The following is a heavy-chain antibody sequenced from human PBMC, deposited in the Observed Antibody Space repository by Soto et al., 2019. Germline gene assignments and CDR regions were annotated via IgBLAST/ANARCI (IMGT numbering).Heavy chain of an antibody. CDR2: IYHSGST. Sequence: QLQLQESGPGLVKPSETLSLTCTVSGGSISSSGYYWGWIRQPPGKGLEWIGSIYHSGSTYYSPSLKSRVTISVDTSKKQFSLKLSSVTAADTAVYYCARQYYDILTGSAASDIWGQGTMVTVSS. CDR1: GGSISSSGYY. CDR3: ARQYYDILTGSAASDI. V-gene: IGHV4-39*01. D-gene: IGHD3-9*01. J-gene: IGHJ3*02.